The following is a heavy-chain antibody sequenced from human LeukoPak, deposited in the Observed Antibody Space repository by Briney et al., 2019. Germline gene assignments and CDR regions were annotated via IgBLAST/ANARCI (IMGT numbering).Heavy chain of an antibody. CDR2: FDPEDGET. V-gene: IGHV1-24*01. D-gene: IGHD2-2*02. J-gene: IGHJ5*02. Sequence: GASVKVSCKVSGYTLTELSMHWVRQAPGKGLEWMGGFDPEDGETIYAQKFQGRVTMTEDTSTDTAYMELSSLRSEDTAVYYCATFEYQLLYQVRWFDPWGQGTLVTVSS. CDR1: GYTLTELS. CDR3: ATFEYQLLYQVRWFDP.